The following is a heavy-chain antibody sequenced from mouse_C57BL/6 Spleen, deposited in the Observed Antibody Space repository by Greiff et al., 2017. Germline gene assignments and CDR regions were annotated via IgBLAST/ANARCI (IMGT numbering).Heavy chain of an antibody. CDR1: GYTFTSYW. Sequence: VKLMESGAELVKPGASVKLSCKASGYTFTSYWMHWVKQRPGRGLEWIGRIDPNSGGTKYNEKFKSKATLTVDKPSSTAYMQLSSLTSEDSAVYYCAREPYYYGSREDYYAMDYWGQGTSVTVSS. J-gene: IGHJ4*01. CDR3: AREPYYYGSREDYYAMDY. CDR2: IDPNSGGT. D-gene: IGHD1-1*01. V-gene: IGHV1-72*01.